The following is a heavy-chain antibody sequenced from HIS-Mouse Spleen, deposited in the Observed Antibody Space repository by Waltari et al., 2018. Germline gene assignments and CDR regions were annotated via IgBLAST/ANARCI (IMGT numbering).Heavy chain of an antibody. V-gene: IGHV4-39*07. J-gene: IGHJ2*01. CDR2: IYYSGST. CDR3: AREIPYSSSWYDWYFDL. Sequence: QLQLQESGPGLVKPSETLSLTRPVSGGSIRSSSYYWGWTRQPPGKGLEWIGSIYYSGSTYYNPSLKSRVTISVDTSKNQFSLKLSSVTAADTAVYYCAREIPYSSSWYDWYFDLWGRGTLVTVSS. CDR1: GGSIRSSSYY. D-gene: IGHD6-13*01.